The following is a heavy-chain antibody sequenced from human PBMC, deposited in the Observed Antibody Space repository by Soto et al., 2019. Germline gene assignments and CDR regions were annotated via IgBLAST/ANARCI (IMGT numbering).Heavy chain of an antibody. CDR1: GFTFSSYE. CDR3: ARGGLGYYSDSSGYSTSPFDY. Sequence: LRLSCAASGFTFSSYEMNWVRQAPGEGLEWVSYISSSGSTIYYADSVKGRFTISRDNAKNSLYLQMNSLRAEDTAVYYCARGGLGYYSDSSGYSTSPFDYWGRGTLVTVSS. V-gene: IGHV3-48*03. CDR2: ISSSGSTI. D-gene: IGHD3-22*01. J-gene: IGHJ4*02.